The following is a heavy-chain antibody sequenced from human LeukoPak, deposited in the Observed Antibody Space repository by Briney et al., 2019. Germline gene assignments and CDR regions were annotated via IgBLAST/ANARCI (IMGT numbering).Heavy chain of an antibody. CDR2: IKQDGSEK. CDR3: ARDGYNRRALFDY. J-gene: IGHJ4*02. Sequence: GGSLRLSCAASGFTFSSYWMSWVRQAPGKGLEWVANIKQDGSEKYYVDSVKGRFTISRDNAKNSLYLQTNSLRAEDTAVYYCARDGYNRRALFDYWGQGALVTVSS. V-gene: IGHV3-7*05. CDR1: GFTFSSYW. D-gene: IGHD5-24*01.